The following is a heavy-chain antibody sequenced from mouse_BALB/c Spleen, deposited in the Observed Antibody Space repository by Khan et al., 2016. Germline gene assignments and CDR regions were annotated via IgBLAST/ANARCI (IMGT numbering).Heavy chain of an antibody. Sequence: ELVEPGGGLAPPGGSRQLSCVASGFTLRYLGTPSIRQAPEQGMDWVAHISSDRTTIYYAATERVRLTISSDNTKNTPFLQLHSLRSETTAMKYCTPSYYDYAMDYRGHGTSVTVSS. CDR3: TPSYYDYAMDY. CDR2: ISSDRTTI. J-gene: IGHJ4*01. V-gene: IGHV5-17*02. CDR1: GFTLRYLG. D-gene: IGHD1-1*01.